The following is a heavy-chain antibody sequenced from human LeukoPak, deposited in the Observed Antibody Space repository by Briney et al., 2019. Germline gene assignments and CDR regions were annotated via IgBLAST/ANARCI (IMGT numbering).Heavy chain of an antibody. D-gene: IGHD3-10*01. CDR2: INHSGYT. Sequence: GSLRLSCAASGFTFSSYSMNWVRQPPGKGLEWIGEINHSGYTNYNPSLKSRVTISVDTSKKQFSLKLNSVTAADTAVYYCARIWPDLWGRGTLVTVSS. CDR3: ARIWPDL. J-gene: IGHJ2*01. CDR1: GFTFSSYS. V-gene: IGHV4-34*01.